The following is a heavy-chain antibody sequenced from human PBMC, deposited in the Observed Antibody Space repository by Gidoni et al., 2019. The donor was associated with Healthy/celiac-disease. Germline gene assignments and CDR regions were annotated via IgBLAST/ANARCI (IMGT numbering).Heavy chain of an antibody. V-gene: IGHV4-59*01. CDR3: ARVRCSSTSCYHDY. CDR2: IYYSGST. CDR1: GGSISSDY. J-gene: IGHJ4*02. Sequence: QVQLQESGPGLVKPSETLSLNCTVSGGSISSDYWSWIRQPPGKGLEWIGYIYYSGSTNYNPSLKSRVTISVDTSKNQFSLKLSSVTAADTAVYYCARVRCSSTSCYHDYWGQGTLVTVSS. D-gene: IGHD2-2*01.